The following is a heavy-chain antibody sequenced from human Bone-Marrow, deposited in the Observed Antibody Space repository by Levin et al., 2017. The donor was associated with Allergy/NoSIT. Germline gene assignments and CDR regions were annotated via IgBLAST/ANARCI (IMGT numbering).Heavy chain of an antibody. CDR2: MWFDGSNK. CDR3: VRGSNTGYYYGMDV. D-gene: IGHD1-1*01. CDR1: GFTFSNYG. J-gene: IGHJ6*02. Sequence: LSLTCAASGFTFSNYGMYWVRQAPDKGLEWVAVMWFDGSNKYYADSVKGRFNISRDNFKNTLYLQMDSLRVEDTGVYYCVRGSNTGYYYGMDVWGQGTTVTVSS. V-gene: IGHV3-33*01.